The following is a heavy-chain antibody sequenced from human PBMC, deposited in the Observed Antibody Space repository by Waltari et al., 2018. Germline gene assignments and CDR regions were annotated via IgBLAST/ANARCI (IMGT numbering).Heavy chain of an antibody. CDR1: GGSIRSSSNY. V-gene: IGHV4-39*01. CDR2: LFYSGST. CDR3: AKSGTDYGSGSYYKD. D-gene: IGHD3-10*01. J-gene: IGHJ4*01. Sequence: QLQLQESGPGLVKPSETLSLTCTVSGGSIRSSSNYWGGIRQPPGKGVEWVGSLFYSGSTDYNPSHKSRVTISADTSKNQFSLRLSFVTAADTAVYYCAKSGTDYGSGSYYKDWGHGTLVTVSS.